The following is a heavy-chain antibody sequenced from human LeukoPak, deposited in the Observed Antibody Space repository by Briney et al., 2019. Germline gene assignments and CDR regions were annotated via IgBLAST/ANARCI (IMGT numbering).Heavy chain of an antibody. CDR1: GGSISSGGYS. J-gene: IGHJ4*02. Sequence: SQTLSLTCAVSGGSISSGGYSWSWIRQPPGKGLEWIGYIYHSGSTYYNPSLKSRVTISVDRSKNQFSLKLSSVTAADTAVYYCARGGDTASLDCWGQGTLVTVSS. CDR3: ARGGDTASLDC. D-gene: IGHD5-18*01. V-gene: IGHV4-30-2*01. CDR2: IYHSGST.